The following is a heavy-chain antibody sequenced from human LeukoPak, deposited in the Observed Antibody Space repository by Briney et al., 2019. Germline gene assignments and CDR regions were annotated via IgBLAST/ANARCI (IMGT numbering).Heavy chain of an antibody. V-gene: IGHV7-4-1*02. J-gene: IGHJ4*02. CDR1: GYTFTSYG. CDR3: ARARNAYGGNSSPLDY. CDR2: INTNTGNP. D-gene: IGHD4-23*01. Sequence: ASVKVSCKASGYTFTSYGISWVRQAPGQGLEWMGWINTNTGNPTYAQGFTGRFVFSLDTSVSTAYLQISSLKAEDTAVYYCARARNAYGGNSSPLDYWGQGTLVTVSS.